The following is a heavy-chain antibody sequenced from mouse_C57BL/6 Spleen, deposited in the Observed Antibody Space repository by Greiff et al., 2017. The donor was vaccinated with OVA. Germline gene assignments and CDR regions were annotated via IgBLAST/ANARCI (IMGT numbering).Heavy chain of an antibody. D-gene: IGHD2-3*01. J-gene: IGHJ2*01. CDR1: GYTFTSSW. CDR3: ARYWEWLLLDY. V-gene: IGHV1-53*01. Sequence: QVQLQQPGTELVKPGASVKLSCKASGYTFTSSWMHWGKQRPGQGLEWIGNINPSNGGTNYNEKFKSKATLTVDKSSSTAYMQLSSLTSEDSAVYYCARYWEWLLLDYWGQGTTLTVSS. CDR2: INPSNGGT.